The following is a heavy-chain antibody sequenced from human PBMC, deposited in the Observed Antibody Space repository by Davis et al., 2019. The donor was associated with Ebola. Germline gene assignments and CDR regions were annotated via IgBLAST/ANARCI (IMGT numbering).Heavy chain of an antibody. D-gene: IGHD3-3*01. J-gene: IGHJ6*02. CDR2: IYYSGST. V-gene: IGHV4-59*12. CDR1: GGSISSYY. CDR3: ARFTYYDFWSGYYFYYYGMDV. Sequence: PSKTLSLTCTVSGGSISSYYWSWIRQPPGKGLEWIGYIYYSGSTNYNPSLKSRVTISVDTSKNQFSLKLSSVTAADTAVYYCARFTYYDFWSGYYFYYYGMDVWGQGTTVTVSS.